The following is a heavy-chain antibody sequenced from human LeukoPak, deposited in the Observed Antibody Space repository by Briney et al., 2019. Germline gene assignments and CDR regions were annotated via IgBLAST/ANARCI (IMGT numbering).Heavy chain of an antibody. CDR3: ARAVRGATPSWFDP. CDR2: IYTSGST. J-gene: IGHJ5*02. D-gene: IGHD1-26*01. Sequence: SETLSLTCTVSGGSLSNYYWNWIRQPAGQGLEWIGRIYTSGSTNYNPSLKSRVTMSVDTSKNQFSLKLSSVTAADTAVYYCARAVRGATPSWFDPWGQGTLVTVSS. CDR1: GGSLSNYY. V-gene: IGHV4-4*07.